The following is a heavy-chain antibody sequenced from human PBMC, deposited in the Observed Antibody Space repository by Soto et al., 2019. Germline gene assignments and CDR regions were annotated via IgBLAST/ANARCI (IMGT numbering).Heavy chain of an antibody. Sequence: QVQLVQSGAEVKKPGASVKVSCKASGYTFTSYGISWVRQAPGQGLECMGWISAYNGNTNYAQKLQGRVTMTTDTSTSTAYMELRSLSSDDTAVYYCARSDCSGGSCYSYYFDYWGQGTLVTVSS. V-gene: IGHV1-18*01. J-gene: IGHJ4*02. D-gene: IGHD2-15*01. CDR2: ISAYNGNT. CDR3: ARSDCSGGSCYSYYFDY. CDR1: GYTFTSYG.